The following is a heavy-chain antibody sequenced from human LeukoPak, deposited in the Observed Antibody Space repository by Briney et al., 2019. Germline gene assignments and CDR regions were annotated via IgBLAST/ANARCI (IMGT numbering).Heavy chain of an antibody. CDR2: IYSSGST. V-gene: IGHV4-39*07. CDR3: ARASYSYDINGWVPFDY. CDR1: GASISSGSNY. D-gene: IGHD3-22*01. Sequence: PSETLSLTCSVSGASISSGSNYWGWIRQPPGKTLEWIGSIYSSGSTYYNSSLQSRVIIIIDTPKNHFSLTLSSVTAADTAVYYCARASYSYDINGWVPFDYWGQGTLVTVSS. J-gene: IGHJ4*02.